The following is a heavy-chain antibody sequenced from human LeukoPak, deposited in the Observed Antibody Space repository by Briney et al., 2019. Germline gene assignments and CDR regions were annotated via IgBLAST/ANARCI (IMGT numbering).Heavy chain of an antibody. D-gene: IGHD3-10*01. J-gene: IGHJ4*02. CDR1: GGSISSSNFY. CDR2: IYPTGST. Sequence: SVTLSLTCTVSGGSISSSNFYWGWIRQPPGKGLVWIGRIYPTGSTNYNPSLKSRVTMSVHTSKNQFSLKLSSMTAADTAGYYCARDTYYYGSGTLYFDYWGQGTLVTVSS. CDR3: ARDTYYYGSGTLYFDY. V-gene: IGHV4-39*07.